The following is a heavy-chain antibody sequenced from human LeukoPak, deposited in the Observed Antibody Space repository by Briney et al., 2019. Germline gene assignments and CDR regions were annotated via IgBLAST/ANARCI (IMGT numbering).Heavy chain of an antibody. J-gene: IGHJ4*02. CDR3: AREVADYSYVDY. Sequence: SGGSLRLSCAASGFTFSSYSMNWVRQAPGKGLEWVSYISSSSTIYYADSVKGRFTISRDNAKNSLYLQMNSLRAEDTAVYYCAREVADYSYVDYWGQGTLVTVSS. CDR2: ISSSSTI. CDR1: GFTFSSYS. D-gene: IGHD3-16*01. V-gene: IGHV3-48*04.